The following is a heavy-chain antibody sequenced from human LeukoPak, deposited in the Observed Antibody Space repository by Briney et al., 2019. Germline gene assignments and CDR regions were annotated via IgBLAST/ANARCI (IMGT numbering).Heavy chain of an antibody. J-gene: IGHJ4*02. Sequence: GGSLRLSCAASGFTFSSYEMNWVRRAPGKGLEWVSYISSSGSTIYYADSVKGRFTISRDNAKNPLYLQMNSLRAEDTAVYYCALVITDSFDYWGQGTLVTVSS. V-gene: IGHV3-48*03. CDR1: GFTFSSYE. D-gene: IGHD3-22*01. CDR3: ALVITDSFDY. CDR2: ISSSGSTI.